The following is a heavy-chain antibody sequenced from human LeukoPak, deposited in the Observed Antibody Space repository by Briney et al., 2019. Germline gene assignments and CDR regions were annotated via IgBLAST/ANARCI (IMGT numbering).Heavy chain of an antibody. CDR2: IYHSGST. V-gene: IGHV4-30-2*01. CDR1: GGSISSGGYS. CDR3: ARRGVPAAIQGLGDWFDP. J-gene: IGHJ5*02. D-gene: IGHD2-2*01. Sequence: PSQTLSLTCAVSGGSISSGGYSWSSIRQPPGKGLEWIGYIYHSGSTYYNPSLKSRVTISVDRSKNQFSLKLSSVTAADTAVYYCARRGVPAAIQGLGDWFDPWGQGTLVTVSS.